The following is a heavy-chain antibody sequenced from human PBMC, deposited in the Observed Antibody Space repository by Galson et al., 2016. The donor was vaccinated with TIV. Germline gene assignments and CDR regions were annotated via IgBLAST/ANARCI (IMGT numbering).Heavy chain of an antibody. J-gene: IGHJ4*02. CDR2: TYSRSRWYN. CDR3: ARHVLYSFDY. Sequence: CAISGDSVSSKSAAWNWIRQSPSRGLEWLGRTYSRSRWYNEYAVSVRSRISINPDTSKNQFSLQLRSVTAADTAVYFCARHVLYSFDYWGQGALVTVSS. D-gene: IGHD3-10*02. V-gene: IGHV6-1*01. CDR1: GDSVSSKSAA.